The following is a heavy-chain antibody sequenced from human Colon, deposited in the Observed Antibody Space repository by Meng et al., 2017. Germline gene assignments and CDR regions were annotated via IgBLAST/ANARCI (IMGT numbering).Heavy chain of an antibody. D-gene: IGHD1-26*01. CDR2: IYYSGST. CDR3: ARGGYSGSYWAPGNAFDI. Sequence: SETLSLTCTVSGGSISSYYWSWIRQPPGKGLEWIGYIYYSGSTNYNPSLKSRVTISVDTSKNQFSLKLSSVTAADTAVYYCARGGYSGSYWAPGNAFDIWAQGTLAT. J-gene: IGHJ3*02. V-gene: IGHV4-59*01. CDR1: GGSISSYY.